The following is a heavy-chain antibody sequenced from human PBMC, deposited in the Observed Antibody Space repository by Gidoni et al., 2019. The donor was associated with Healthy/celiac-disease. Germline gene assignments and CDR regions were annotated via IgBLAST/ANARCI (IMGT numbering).Heavy chain of an antibody. Sequence: QLQLQESGPGLVKPSETLSLTCTVSGGSISSSSYYWGWIRQPPGKGLEWIGSNYYSGSTYYNPSLKSRVTISVDTSKNQFSLKLSSVTAADTAVYYCARLRGYSGYDLGVPDYWGQGTLVTVSS. D-gene: IGHD5-12*01. V-gene: IGHV4-39*01. J-gene: IGHJ4*02. CDR2: NYYSGST. CDR3: ARLRGYSGYDLGVPDY. CDR1: GGSISSSSYY.